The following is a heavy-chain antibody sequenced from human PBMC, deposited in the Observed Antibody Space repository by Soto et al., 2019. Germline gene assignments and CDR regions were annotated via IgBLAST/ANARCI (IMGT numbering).Heavy chain of an antibody. V-gene: IGHV5-10-1*01. Sequence: GEALKISCKGSGYSFTSYWISWVRQMPVKGLEWMGRIDPSDSYTNYSPSFQGHVTISADKSISTAYLQWSSLKASDTAMYYCARLVRGVIITEVLDWGQGTLVTVSS. D-gene: IGHD3-10*01. CDR3: ARLVRGVIITEVLD. CDR1: GYSFTSYW. CDR2: IDPSDSYT. J-gene: IGHJ4*02.